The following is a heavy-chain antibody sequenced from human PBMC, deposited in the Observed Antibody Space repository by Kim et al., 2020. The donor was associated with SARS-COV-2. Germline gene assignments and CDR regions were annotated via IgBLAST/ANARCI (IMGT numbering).Heavy chain of an antibody. J-gene: IGHJ4*02. V-gene: IGHV3-30*18. CDR2: ISYDGSNK. D-gene: IGHD3-22*01. CDR3: AKELYYYDSSGSTFDY. Sequence: GGSLRLSCAASGFTFSSYGMHWVRQAPGKGLEWVAVISYDGSNKYYADSVKGRFTISRDNSKNTLYLQMNSLRAEDTAVYYCAKELYYYDSSGSTFDYWGQGTLVTVSS. CDR1: GFTFSSYG.